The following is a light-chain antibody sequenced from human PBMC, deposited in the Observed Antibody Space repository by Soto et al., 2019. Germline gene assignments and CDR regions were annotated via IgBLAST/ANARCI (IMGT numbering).Light chain of an antibody. J-gene: IGLJ1*01. CDR1: SGDVGGYNL. V-gene: IGLV2-23*02. CDR2: EVT. CDR3: CSYAGNSEV. Sequence: SVLTQPASVSGSPGQSITIPCTGTSGDVGGYNLVSWYQQHPGKAPKLMIYEVTERPSGVSNRFSGSKSGNTASLTISGLQPDDEADYYCCSYAGNSEVFGTGTKVTVL.